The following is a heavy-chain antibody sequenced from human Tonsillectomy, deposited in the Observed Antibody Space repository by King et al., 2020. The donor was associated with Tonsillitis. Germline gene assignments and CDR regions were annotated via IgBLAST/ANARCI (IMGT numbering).Heavy chain of an antibody. CDR3: AGGCGSGWNPNCWGRLWYFDL. V-gene: IGHV4-59*08. D-gene: IGHD6-19*01. CDR2: IYYSGST. CDR1: GGSISSYY. J-gene: IGHJ2*01. Sequence: QLQESGPGLVKPSETLSLTCTVSGGSISSYYWSWIRQPPGKGLEWIGYIYYSGSTNYNPSLKSRVTISVDTSKNQFSLKLSSVTAADTAVYYCAGGCGSGWNPNCWGRLWYFDLWGRGTLVTVSS.